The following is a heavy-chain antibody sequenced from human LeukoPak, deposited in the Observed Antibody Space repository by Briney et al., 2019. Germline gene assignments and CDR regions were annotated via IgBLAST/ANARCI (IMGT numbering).Heavy chain of an antibody. CDR1: GFTFSSYA. J-gene: IGHJ3*02. D-gene: IGHD3-10*01. V-gene: IGHV3-23*01. Sequence: GGSLRLSCAASGFTFSSYAMHWVRQAPGKGLEWVSAISGSGGSTYYADSVKGRFTISRDNSKNTLYLQMNSLRAEDTAVYYCAKTIWFGESLAAFDIWGQGTMVTVSS. CDR3: AKTIWFGESLAAFDI. CDR2: ISGSGGST.